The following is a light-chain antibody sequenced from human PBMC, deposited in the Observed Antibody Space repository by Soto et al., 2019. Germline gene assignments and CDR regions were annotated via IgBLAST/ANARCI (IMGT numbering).Light chain of an antibody. CDR2: GAS. J-gene: IGKJ4*01. CDR3: QPYRNWPLT. CDR1: QSVSSN. V-gene: IGKV3-15*01. Sequence: ERVMMSSVAVSLENQGERGTLSCRARQSVSSNWASYQPTPGKAHRPLIYGASTRATRIPARFSGSGSGTEFTLPIISLQSEEIAVYFCQPYRNWPLTYGGG.